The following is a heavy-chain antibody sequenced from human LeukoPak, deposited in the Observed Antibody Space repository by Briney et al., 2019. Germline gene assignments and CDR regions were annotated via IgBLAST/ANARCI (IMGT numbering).Heavy chain of an antibody. V-gene: IGHV3-53*01. Sequence: GGSLRLSCVASGFNVSGKYMTWVRQAPGKGLEWVALLYSGGSTWYADSVKGRFDISRDKAKNTMYLQMSSLRDEDTAVYYCSRAPLHSNGWDVWYLDLRGRVTLVTVSS. CDR1: GFNVSGKY. D-gene: IGHD6-19*01. CDR3: SRAPLHSNGWDVWYLDL. CDR2: LYSGGST. J-gene: IGHJ2*01.